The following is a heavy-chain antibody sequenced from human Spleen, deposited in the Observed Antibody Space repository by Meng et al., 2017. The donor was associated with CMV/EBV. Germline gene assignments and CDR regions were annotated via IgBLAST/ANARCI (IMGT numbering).Heavy chain of an antibody. CDR2: INHNGST. V-gene: IGHV4-34*01. J-gene: IGHJ5*02. CDR1: DGSFSGYY. Sequence: QEQLQQWGAGLLKYSETLSLTCAVYDGSFSGYYWTWIRQPPGKGLEGIGEINHNGSTTYTSSLKSQIAISADTSKNHFSLRLSSVIAADTAVYYCARGRRWFDPWGQGTLVTVSS. CDR3: ARGRRWFDP.